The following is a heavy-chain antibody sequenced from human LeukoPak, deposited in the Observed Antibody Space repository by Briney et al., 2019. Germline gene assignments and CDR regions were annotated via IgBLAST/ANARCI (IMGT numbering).Heavy chain of an antibody. V-gene: IGHV3-7*01. D-gene: IGHD5-24*01. J-gene: IGHJ4*02. Sequence: GGSLRLSCAVSGLTFRSFWMSWVRQAPGKGLEWVANINQDGSEKYFVDSVKGRFTISRDNSKNSLHLQLNTLRAEDTALYYCARERDGRFFDYWGQGTLVTVSS. CDR2: INQDGSEK. CDR3: ARERDGRFFDY. CDR1: GLTFRSFW.